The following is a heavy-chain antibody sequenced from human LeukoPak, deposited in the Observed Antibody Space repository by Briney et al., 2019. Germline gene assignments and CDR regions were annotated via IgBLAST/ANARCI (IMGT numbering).Heavy chain of an antibody. CDR1: GYSFTTYG. J-gene: IGHJ4*02. Sequence: GASVKVSCKTSGYSFTTYGTNWVRQAPGQGLEWMGWITAYNGNINYAHKFQGRFTMTTDTYTRTVYMELRGLKSNDTAVYYCARGVSNRWADFWGQGTLVTVSS. D-gene: IGHD2/OR15-2a*01. CDR2: ITAYNGNI. CDR3: ARGVSNRWADF. V-gene: IGHV1-18*01.